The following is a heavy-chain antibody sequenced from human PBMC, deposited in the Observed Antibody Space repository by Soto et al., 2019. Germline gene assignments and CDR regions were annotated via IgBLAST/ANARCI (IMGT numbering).Heavy chain of an antibody. CDR1: GFTFSSYG. D-gene: IGHD5-12*01. V-gene: IGHV3-30*18. Sequence: QVQLVESGGGVVQPGRSLRLSCAASGFTFSSYGMHWVRQAPGKGLEWVAVISYEGSNKYYADSVKGRFTISRDNSKNTLYLQMNSLRAEDTAVYYCAKDREYIVATIWVLFDYWGQGTLVTVSS. J-gene: IGHJ4*02. CDR3: AKDREYIVATIWVLFDY. CDR2: ISYEGSNK.